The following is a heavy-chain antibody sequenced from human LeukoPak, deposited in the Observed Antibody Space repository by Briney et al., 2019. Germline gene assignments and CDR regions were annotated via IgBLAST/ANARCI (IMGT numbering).Heavy chain of an antibody. V-gene: IGHV1-2*02. D-gene: IGHD3-3*01. Sequence: GASVKVSCKASGYTFTGYYMHWVRQAPGQGLEWMGWINPNSGGTNYAQKFQGRVTMTRDTSISTAYMELSRLRSDDTAVYYCARDQPIPYYDFWSGYPGPQIDYWGQGTLVTVSS. CDR3: ARDQPIPYYDFWSGYPGPQIDY. J-gene: IGHJ4*02. CDR2: INPNSGGT. CDR1: GYTFTGYY.